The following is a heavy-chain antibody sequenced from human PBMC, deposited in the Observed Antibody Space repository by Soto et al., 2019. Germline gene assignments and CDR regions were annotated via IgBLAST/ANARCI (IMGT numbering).Heavy chain of an antibody. J-gene: IGHJ4*02. CDR2: IWYDGSNK. Sequence: GGSLRLSCAASGFTFSSYGMHWVRQAPGKGLEWVAVIWYDGSNKYYADSVKGRFTISRDNSKNTLYLQMNSLRAEDTAVYYCARDVNRYDFWSGYYLDYWGQGTLVTVSS. D-gene: IGHD3-3*01. V-gene: IGHV3-33*01. CDR1: GFTFSSYG. CDR3: ARDVNRYDFWSGYYLDY.